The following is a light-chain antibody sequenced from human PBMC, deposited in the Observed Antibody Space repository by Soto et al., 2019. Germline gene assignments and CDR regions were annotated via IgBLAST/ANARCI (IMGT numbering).Light chain of an antibody. J-gene: IGKJ4*01. Sequence: EIMMTQSPATVSVSPGERATLSCRASQSIRTNVAWYQQKPGQALRLLIYDASTRATGLSSRFSGSGSGTEFTLTISSLQSEDVAIYYCTQYNDWPPLTFGGGTRLEI. CDR3: TQYNDWPPLT. CDR2: DAS. V-gene: IGKV3-15*01. CDR1: QSIRTN.